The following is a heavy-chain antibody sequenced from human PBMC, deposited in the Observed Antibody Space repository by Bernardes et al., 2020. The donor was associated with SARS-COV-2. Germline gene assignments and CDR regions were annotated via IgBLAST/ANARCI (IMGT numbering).Heavy chain of an antibody. CDR1: GFTFSSYE. V-gene: IGHV3-48*03. J-gene: IGHJ5*02. Sequence: GGSLRLSCAASGFTFSSYEMNWVRQAPGKGLEWVSYISSSGGTIYYADSVKGRFTISRDNSKNSLYLQMNSLRAEDTAVYYCARQTSIAAAANWFDPWGQGTLVTVSS. D-gene: IGHD6-13*01. CDR2: ISSSGGTI. CDR3: ARQTSIAAAANWFDP.